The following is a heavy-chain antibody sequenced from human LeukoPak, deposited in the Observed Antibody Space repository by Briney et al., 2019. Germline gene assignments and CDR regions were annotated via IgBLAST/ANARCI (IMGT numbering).Heavy chain of an antibody. Sequence: PSETLSLTCTVSGGSISSYYWSWIRQPPGKGLEWIGEINHSGSTNYNPSLKSRVTISVDTSKNQFSLKLSSVTAADTAVYYCAREALDAFDIWGQGTMVTVSS. CDR1: GGSISSYY. J-gene: IGHJ3*02. CDR2: INHSGST. CDR3: AREALDAFDI. V-gene: IGHV4-34*01.